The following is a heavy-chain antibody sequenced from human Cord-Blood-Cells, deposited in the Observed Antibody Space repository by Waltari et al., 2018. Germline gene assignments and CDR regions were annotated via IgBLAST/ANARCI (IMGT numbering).Heavy chain of an antibody. J-gene: IGHJ3*02. Sequence: EVQLVQSGAEVKKPGESLKISCKGSGYSFTSYWIGWVRQMPGKGLEWMGIIYPGDSATRYSPSFQGQVTISADKSISTAYLQWSSLKASDTAMYYCARQGEWLRLREAFDIWGQGTMVTVSS. CDR2: IYPGDSAT. V-gene: IGHV5-51*01. CDR3: ARQGEWLRLREAFDI. D-gene: IGHD5-12*01. CDR1: GYSFTSYW.